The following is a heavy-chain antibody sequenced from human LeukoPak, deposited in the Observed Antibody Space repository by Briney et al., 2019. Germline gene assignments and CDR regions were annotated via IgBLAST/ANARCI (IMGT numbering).Heavy chain of an antibody. D-gene: IGHD6-6*01. CDR1: GYTFTGYY. CDR2: INPNSGGT. J-gene: IGHJ6*02. V-gene: IGHV1-2*02. CDR3: ARSFPARRYYYYGMDV. Sequence: ASVKVSCKASGYTFTGYYMHWVRQAPGQGLEWMGWINPNSGGTNYVQKFQGRVTMTRDTSISTAYMELSRLRSDDTAVYYCARSFPARRYYYYGMDVWGQGTTVTVSS.